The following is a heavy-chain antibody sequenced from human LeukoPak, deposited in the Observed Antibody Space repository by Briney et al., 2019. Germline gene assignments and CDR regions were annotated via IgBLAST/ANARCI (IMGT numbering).Heavy chain of an antibody. CDR1: GGSISSSSYY. J-gene: IGHJ4*02. CDR2: IYYSGST. V-gene: IGHV4-39*07. CDR3: AIVILRSGNLETFDY. Sequence: PSETLSLTCTVSGGSISSSSYYWGWIRQPPGKGLEWIGSIYYSGSTYYNPSLKSRVTISVDTSKNQFSLKLSSVTAEDTAVYYCAIVILRSGNLETFDYWGQGTLVTVSS. D-gene: IGHD1-14*01.